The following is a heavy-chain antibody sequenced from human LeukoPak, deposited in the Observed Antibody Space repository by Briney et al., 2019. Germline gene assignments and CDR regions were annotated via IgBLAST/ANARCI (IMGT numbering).Heavy chain of an antibody. CDR3: AKGQYYGSGRGSHYYYGMDV. Sequence: GGSLRLSCAASGFTFSSYAMSWVRQAPGKGLEWVSAISGSGGSTYYADSVKGRFTISRDNSKNTLYLQMNSLRAEDTAVYYCAKGQYYGSGRGSHYYYGMDVWGQGTTVTVSS. D-gene: IGHD3-10*01. J-gene: IGHJ6*02. CDR1: GFTFSSYA. V-gene: IGHV3-23*01. CDR2: ISGSGGST.